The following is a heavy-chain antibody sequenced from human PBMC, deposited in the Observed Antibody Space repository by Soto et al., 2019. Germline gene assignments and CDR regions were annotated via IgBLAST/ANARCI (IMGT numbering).Heavy chain of an antibody. CDR3: ARESEDLTSNFDY. CDR1: GFTFTRYI. Sequence: GGSLRLSCAASGFTFTRYIMNWVRQSPGKGLEWVSSISSTTNYIYYGDSMKGRFTISRDNAKNSLYLEMNSLRAEDTAVYYCARESEDLTSNFDYWGQGTLVTVSS. J-gene: IGHJ4*02. CDR2: ISSTTNYI. V-gene: IGHV3-21*06.